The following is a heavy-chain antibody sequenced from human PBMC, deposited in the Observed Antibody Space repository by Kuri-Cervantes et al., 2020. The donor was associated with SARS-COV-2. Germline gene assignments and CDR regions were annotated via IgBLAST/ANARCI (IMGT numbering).Heavy chain of an antibody. Sequence: GSLRLSCTVSGGSISSSSYYWGWIRQPPEKGLEWIGSIYYSGSTYYNPSLKSRVTISVDTSKNQFSLKLSSVTAADTAVYYCASQGSYYDYWGQGTLVTVSS. CDR2: IYYSGST. J-gene: IGHJ4*02. CDR3: ASQGSYYDY. D-gene: IGHD3-10*01. V-gene: IGHV4-39*01. CDR1: GGSISSSSYY.